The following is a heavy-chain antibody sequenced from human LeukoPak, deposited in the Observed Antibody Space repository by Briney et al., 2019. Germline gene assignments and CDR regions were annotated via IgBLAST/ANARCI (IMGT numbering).Heavy chain of an antibody. J-gene: IGHJ4*02. D-gene: IGHD3-9*01. CDR3: AKDHRAGYLTD. CDR1: GFTFRNYG. V-gene: IGHV3-30*02. CDR2: IWYDGSQR. Sequence: GGSLRLSCAASGFTFRNYGMHWVRQAPGKGLEWVAVIWYDGSQRYHADSVKGRFTISRDNSKNTLYLQMNSLRAEDTAVYYCAKDHRAGYLTDWGQGTLVTVSS.